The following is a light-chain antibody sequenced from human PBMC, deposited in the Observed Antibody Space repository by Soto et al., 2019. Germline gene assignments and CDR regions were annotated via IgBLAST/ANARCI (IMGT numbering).Light chain of an antibody. V-gene: IGLV2-14*01. CDR1: SSDVGGYNY. J-gene: IGLJ6*01. CDR3: TSYTGSLTRYA. CDR2: DVS. Sequence: QSVLTQPASVSGSPGQSITISCTGASSDVGGYNYVSWYQQHPGKAPKLMIYDVSNRPSGVSNRFSGSKSGNTASPTISGLQAEAFSDYSCTSYTGSLTRYAFGTGTNVNVL.